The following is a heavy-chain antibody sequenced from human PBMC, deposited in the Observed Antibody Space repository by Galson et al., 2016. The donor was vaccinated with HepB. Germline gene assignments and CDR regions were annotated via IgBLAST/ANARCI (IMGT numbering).Heavy chain of an antibody. CDR3: AKDRGFRKDSYVFDI. D-gene: IGHD1-14*01. CDR2: ISYDGNNK. J-gene: IGHJ3*02. CDR1: GFTFSSFG. V-gene: IGHV3-30*18. Sequence: SLRLSCAVSGFTFSSFGMHWVRQAPGKGLEWVAVISYDGNNKYYADSVKGRFTISRDNSKNTLYVQTNSLRAEDTAVFYCAKDRGFRKDSYVFDIWGQGTMVTVSS.